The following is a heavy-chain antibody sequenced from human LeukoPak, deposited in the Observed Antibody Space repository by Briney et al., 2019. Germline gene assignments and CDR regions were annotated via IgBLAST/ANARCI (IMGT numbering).Heavy chain of an antibody. Sequence: SETLSLTCTVSGGSISSYYWSWIRQPPGKGLEWIGYIYYSGSTNYNPSLKCRVTISVDTSKNQFSLKLSSVTAADTAVYYCARDIFPGYSYGYGEAPWGQGTLVTVSS. CDR2: IYYSGST. V-gene: IGHV4-59*01. J-gene: IGHJ5*02. CDR1: GGSISSYY. CDR3: ARDIFPGYSYGYGEAP. D-gene: IGHD5-18*01.